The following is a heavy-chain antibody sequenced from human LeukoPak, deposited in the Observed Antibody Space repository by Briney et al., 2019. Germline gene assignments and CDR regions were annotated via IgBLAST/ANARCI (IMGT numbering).Heavy chain of an antibody. Sequence: SVKVSCKASGGTFSSYAISWVRQAPGQGLEWMGRIIPILGIANYAQKFQGRVTITVDKSTSTAYMELSSLRSEDTAVYYCARALSTAAAAGIYYFDYWGQGTLVTVSS. CDR2: IIPILGIA. J-gene: IGHJ4*02. V-gene: IGHV1-69*04. D-gene: IGHD6-13*01. CDR1: GGTFSSYA. CDR3: ARALSTAAAAGIYYFDY.